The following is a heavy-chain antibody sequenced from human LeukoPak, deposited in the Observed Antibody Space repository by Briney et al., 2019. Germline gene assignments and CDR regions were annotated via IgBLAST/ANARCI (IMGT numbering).Heavy chain of an antibody. V-gene: IGHV3-21*01. D-gene: IGHD3-22*01. CDR2: ISSSSSYI. J-gene: IGHJ4*02. Sequence: PGGSLRLSCAASGFTFSSYEMNWVRQAPGKGLEWVSSISSSSSYIYYADSVKGRFTISRDNAKNSLYLQMNSLRAEDTAVYYCARTYYYDSSGYYYPFDYWGQGTLVTVSS. CDR3: ARTYYYDSSGYYYPFDY. CDR1: GFTFSSYE.